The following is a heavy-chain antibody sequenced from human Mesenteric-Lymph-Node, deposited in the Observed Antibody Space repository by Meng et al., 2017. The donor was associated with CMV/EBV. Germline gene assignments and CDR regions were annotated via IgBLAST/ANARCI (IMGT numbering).Heavy chain of an antibody. CDR2: TRYDGNDI. J-gene: IGHJ5*02. CDR1: GFTFSVYD. D-gene: IGHD2-21*01. CDR3: AKDKYSLPVDWFDP. V-gene: IGHV3-30*02. Sequence: GESLKISCVASGFTFSVYDMHWVRQAPGKGLEWVAFTRYDGNDIFYVDSVKGRFTISRDISKHTLFLQMNSLRTEDTAVYFCAKDKYSLPVDWFDPWGQGTLVTVSS.